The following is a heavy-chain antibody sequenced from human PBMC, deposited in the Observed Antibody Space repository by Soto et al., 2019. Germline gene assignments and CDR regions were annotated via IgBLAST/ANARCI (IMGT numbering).Heavy chain of an antibody. CDR2: IGSVGDT. Sequence: EVQLVESGGGLVQPGGSLRLSCAVFGFTFSSYDMHWVRQATGKRLEWVSGIGSVGDTYYPGSVTGRFTISRNNAKNSAYLQMNPLRDGDTAVYYCATATRPLWFGESASSLGYYGMDVWGQGAMVTVSS. V-gene: IGHV3-13*04. CDR1: GFTFSSYD. D-gene: IGHD3-10*01. J-gene: IGHJ6*02. CDR3: ATATRPLWFGESASSLGYYGMDV.